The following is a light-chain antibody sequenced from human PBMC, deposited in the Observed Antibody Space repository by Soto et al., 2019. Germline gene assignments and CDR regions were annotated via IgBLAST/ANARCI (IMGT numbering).Light chain of an antibody. CDR2: DAS. Sequence: EIVLTQAPATLSLSPGERATLSCRASQSVSSYLAGYQQKPGQAPRLLTYDASDRATGIPARFSGSGSGTDFTLTISSLEPEDFAVYYCQQRSNWPPVTFGGGTKVEIK. V-gene: IGKV3-11*01. CDR1: QSVSSY. CDR3: QQRSNWPPVT. J-gene: IGKJ4*01.